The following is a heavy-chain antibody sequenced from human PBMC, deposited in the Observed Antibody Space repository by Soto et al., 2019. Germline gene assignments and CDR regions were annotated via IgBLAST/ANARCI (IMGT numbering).Heavy chain of an antibody. CDR3: ARGGGKDTAMVYFDY. CDR1: GFTFSSYE. Sequence: EVQLVESGGGLVQPGGSLRLSCAASGFTFSSYEMNWVRQAPGKGLEWVSYISSSGSTIYYADSVKGRFTISRDNAKNSLYLQMNSLRAEDTAVYYCARGGGKDTAMVYFDYWGQGTLVTVSS. V-gene: IGHV3-48*03. J-gene: IGHJ4*02. CDR2: ISSSGSTI. D-gene: IGHD5-18*01.